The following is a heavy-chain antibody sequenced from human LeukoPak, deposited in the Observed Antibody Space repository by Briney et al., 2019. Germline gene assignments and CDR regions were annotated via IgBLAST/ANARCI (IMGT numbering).Heavy chain of an antibody. V-gene: IGHV3-43*02. Sequence: GGSLRLSCAASGFTFDDYAMHWVRQAPGKGLEWVSLISGDGGSTYYADSVKGRFTISRDNAKNSLYLQMNSLRAEDTAVYYCARDLNGDYWGQGTLVTVSS. CDR3: ARDLNGDY. J-gene: IGHJ4*02. CDR2: ISGDGGST. CDR1: GFTFDDYA.